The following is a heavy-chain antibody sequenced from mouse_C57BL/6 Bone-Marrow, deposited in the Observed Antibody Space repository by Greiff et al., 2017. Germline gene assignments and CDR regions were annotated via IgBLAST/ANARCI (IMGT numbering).Heavy chain of an antibody. D-gene: IGHD1-1*01. Sequence: VQLQQSGPELVKPGASVKISCKASGYTFTDYYMNWVKQSHGKSLEWIGDINPNNGGTSYNQQFKGKATLTVDKSSSTAYMELNSLTSEDSAVYYCARRTVVAYYCDYWGQGTTLTVSS. J-gene: IGHJ2*01. CDR1: GYTFTDYY. V-gene: IGHV1-26*01. CDR3: ARRTVVAYYCDY. CDR2: INPNNGGT.